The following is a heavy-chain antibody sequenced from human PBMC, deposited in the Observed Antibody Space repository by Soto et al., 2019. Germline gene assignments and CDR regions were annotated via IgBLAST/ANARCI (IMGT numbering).Heavy chain of an antibody. CDR1: GFTFGDYA. CDR2: IRSKAFGETT. J-gene: IGHJ6*02. Sequence: PGGSLRLSCKASGFTFGDYAMSWVRQAPGKGLEWVGFIRSKAFGETTEYAASVKGRFSISRDDSKSIAYLQMISLNTEDTAVYYCTRDGDGVGGCANGICFTGDYYYGMDVWGQGTTVTVSS. D-gene: IGHD2-8*01. V-gene: IGHV3-49*04. CDR3: TRDGDGVGGCANGICFTGDYYYGMDV.